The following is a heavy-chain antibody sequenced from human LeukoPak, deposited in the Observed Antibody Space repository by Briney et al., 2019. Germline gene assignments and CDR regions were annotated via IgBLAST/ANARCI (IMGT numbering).Heavy chain of an antibody. V-gene: IGHV3-23*01. Sequence: GGSLRLSCAASGFTFSNYAMSWVRQAPGKGLEWVSAISGTGGSPYYADSVKGRFTISRDDSKNTLYLQMNSLRAEDTAVYYCARDVESMVGVGVWGQGTLVTVSS. J-gene: IGHJ4*02. CDR1: GFTFSNYA. D-gene: IGHD3-10*01. CDR2: ISGTGGSP. CDR3: ARDVESMVGVGV.